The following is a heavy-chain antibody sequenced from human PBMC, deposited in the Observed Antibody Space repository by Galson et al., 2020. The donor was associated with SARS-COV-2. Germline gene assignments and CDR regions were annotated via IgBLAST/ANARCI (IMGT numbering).Heavy chain of an antibody. V-gene: IGHV2-5*02. CDR1: GFPLSTSGVG. Sequence: SGPTLVKPTQTLTLTCTFSGFPLSTSGVGVGWIRQPPGKALEWLAPIYWDDDKRYSPSLKSRLTITKDTSKNQVVLTMTNMDPVDTATYYCAHRPMITFRGGHTFDPWGQGTLVTVSS. J-gene: IGHJ5*02. CDR3: AHRPMITFRGGHTFDP. CDR2: IYWDDDK. D-gene: IGHD3-16*01.